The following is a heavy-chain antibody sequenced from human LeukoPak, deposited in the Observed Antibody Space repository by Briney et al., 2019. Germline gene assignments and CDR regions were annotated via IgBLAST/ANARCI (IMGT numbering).Heavy chain of an antibody. D-gene: IGHD6-19*01. V-gene: IGHV3-30-3*01. CDR3: AREVIAVAGYFDY. J-gene: IGHJ4*02. CDR1: GFTFSSYA. CDR2: ISYDGSNK. Sequence: PGGSLRLSCAASGFTFSSYAMHWVRQAPGKGLEWVAVISYDGSNKYYADSVKGRLTISRDNSKSTLYLQMNSLRAEDTAVYYCAREVIAVAGYFDYWGQGTLVTVSS.